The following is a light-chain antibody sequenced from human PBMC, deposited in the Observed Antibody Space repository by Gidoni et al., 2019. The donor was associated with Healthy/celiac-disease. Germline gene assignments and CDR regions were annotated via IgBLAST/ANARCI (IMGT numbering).Light chain of an antibody. CDR2: DAS. Sequence: DIQMTKSPSSLSASVGDRVTITCQASQDISNYLNWYQQKPGKAPKLLIYDASNLETGVPSRFSGSGSGTDFTFTISSLQPEDIATYYCQQYDNQITFGQXTRLEIK. J-gene: IGKJ5*01. CDR3: QQYDNQIT. CDR1: QDISNY. V-gene: IGKV1-33*01.